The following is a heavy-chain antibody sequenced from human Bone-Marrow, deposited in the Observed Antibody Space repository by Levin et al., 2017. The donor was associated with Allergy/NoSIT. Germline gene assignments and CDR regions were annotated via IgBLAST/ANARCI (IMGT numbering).Heavy chain of an antibody. V-gene: IGHV3-7*03. J-gene: IGHJ4*02. D-gene: IGHD3-16*01. Sequence: AASVKVSCAASGFTFSSYWMSWVRQAPGKGLEWVANIKQDGSEKYYVDSVKGRFTISRDNAKNSLYLQMNSLRAEDTAVYYCARVIQGWIDVRAYYFDYWGQGTLVTVSS. CDR3: ARVIQGWIDVRAYYFDY. CDR1: GFTFSSYW. CDR2: IKQDGSEK.